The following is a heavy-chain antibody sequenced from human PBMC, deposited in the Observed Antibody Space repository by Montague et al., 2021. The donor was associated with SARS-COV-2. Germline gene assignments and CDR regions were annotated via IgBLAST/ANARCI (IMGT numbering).Heavy chain of an antibody. J-gene: IGHJ4*02. V-gene: IGHV2-5*02. CDR1: GFSLSTSGVG. CDR2: IYWDDDK. D-gene: IGHD3-3*01. Sequence: PALAKPTQTLTLTCTFSGFSLSTSGVGVGWIRQPPGKALEWLALIYWDDDKRYSPSLKSRLTITKDTSKNQVVLTMTNMDPVDTASYFCAHKGRGFRSGAFDYWGRGTLVTVSS. CDR3: AHKGRGFRSGAFDY.